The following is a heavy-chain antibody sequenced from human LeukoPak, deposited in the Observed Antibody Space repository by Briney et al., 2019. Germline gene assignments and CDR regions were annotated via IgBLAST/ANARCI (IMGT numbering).Heavy chain of an antibody. J-gene: IGHJ4*02. D-gene: IGHD4-17*01. CDR1: GASISSGEYY. V-gene: IGHV4-39*07. CDR3: ARDERATVTTFDY. Sequence: SETMSLTCTVSGASISSGEYYWSWIRQPPGKGLEWIGSIYYSGSTYYNPSLKSRVTISVDTSKNQFSLKLSSVTAADTAVYYCARDERATVTTFDYWGQGTLVTVSS. CDR2: IYYSGST.